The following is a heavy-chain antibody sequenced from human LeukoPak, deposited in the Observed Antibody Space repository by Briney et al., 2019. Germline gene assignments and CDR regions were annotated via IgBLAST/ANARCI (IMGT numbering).Heavy chain of an antibody. J-gene: IGHJ5*02. CDR1: GGSISSYY. CDR3: ARDSTYYYDSSGYYHNWFDP. Sequence: SETLSLTCTVSGGSISSYYWSWIRQPPGKGLEWIGYIYYSGSTNYNPSLKSRVTISVDTSKNQFSLKLSSVTAADTAVYYCARDSTYYYDSSGYYHNWFDPWGQGTLVTVSS. V-gene: IGHV4-59*01. CDR2: IYYSGST. D-gene: IGHD3-22*01.